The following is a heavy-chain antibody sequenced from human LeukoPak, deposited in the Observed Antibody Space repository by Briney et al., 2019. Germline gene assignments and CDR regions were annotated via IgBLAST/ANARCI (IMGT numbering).Heavy chain of an antibody. Sequence: PSETLSLTCTVSGGSISSSSHYWGWIRQPPGKGLEWIGSIYYSGNTYYNPSLRSRLTISVDTSKDQFSLKLSSVTAADTAVYYCARHGAAAAGTNFDCWGQGTLVTVSS. V-gene: IGHV4-39*01. D-gene: IGHD6-13*01. CDR1: GGSISSSSHY. CDR2: IYYSGNT. J-gene: IGHJ4*02. CDR3: ARHGAAAAGTNFDC.